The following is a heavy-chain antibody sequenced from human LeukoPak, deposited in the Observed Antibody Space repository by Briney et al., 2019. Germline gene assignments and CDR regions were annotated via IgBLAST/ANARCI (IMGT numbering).Heavy chain of an antibody. CDR3: ARGLGYDFWSGPYYMDV. J-gene: IGHJ6*03. V-gene: IGHV1-69*05. CDR2: IIPIFGTA. D-gene: IGHD3-3*01. Sequence: ASVKVSCKASGGTFSSYAISWVRQAPGQGLEWMGGIIPIFGTANYAQKFQGRVTITTDESTSTAYMELSSLRSEDTAVYYCARGLGYDFWSGPYYMDVWGKGTTVTVSS. CDR1: GGTFSSYA.